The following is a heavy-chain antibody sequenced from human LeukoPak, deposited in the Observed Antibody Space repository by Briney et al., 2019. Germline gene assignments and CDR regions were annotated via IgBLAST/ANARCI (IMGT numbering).Heavy chain of an antibody. CDR1: GFTFSSYG. CDR2: IRYDGSNK. Sequence: GGSLRLSCAASGFTFSSYGMHWVRQAPGKGLEWVAFIRYDGSNKYYAESGQGRFTISRDNPKNTLYLQMNSLRAEDTAVYYCYIVGAARGRYFDYWGQGTLVTVSS. J-gene: IGHJ4*02. V-gene: IGHV3-30*02. CDR3: YIVGAARGRYFDY. D-gene: IGHD1-26*01.